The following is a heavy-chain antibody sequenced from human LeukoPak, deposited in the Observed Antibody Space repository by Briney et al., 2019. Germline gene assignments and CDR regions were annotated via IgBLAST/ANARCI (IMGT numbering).Heavy chain of an antibody. J-gene: IGHJ4*02. V-gene: IGHV3-53*01. CDR2: IYSGGST. CDR1: GFTVSSNY. Sequence: GGSLRLSCAASGFTVSSNYMSWVRKAPGKGLEWVSVIYSGGSTYYADSVKGRFTISRDNSKNTLYLQMNSLRAEDTAVYYCARVPYYYDSSGHYFDYWGQGTLVTVSS. CDR3: ARVPYYYDSSGHYFDY. D-gene: IGHD3-22*01.